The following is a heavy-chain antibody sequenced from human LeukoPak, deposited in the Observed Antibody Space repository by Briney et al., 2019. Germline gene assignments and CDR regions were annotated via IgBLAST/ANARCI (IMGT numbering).Heavy chain of an antibody. CDR3: ARGAHYYDSSANAFDI. CDR2: IYYSGST. D-gene: IGHD3-22*01. J-gene: IGHJ3*02. CDR1: GGSISSGGYS. V-gene: IGHV4-30-4*07. Sequence: PSETLSLTCAVSGGSISSGGYSWNWIRQPPGKGLEWIGYIYYSGSTYYNPSLKSRVTISVDTSKNQLSLKLSSVTAADTAMCYCARGAHYYDSSANAFDIWGQGTMVTVSS.